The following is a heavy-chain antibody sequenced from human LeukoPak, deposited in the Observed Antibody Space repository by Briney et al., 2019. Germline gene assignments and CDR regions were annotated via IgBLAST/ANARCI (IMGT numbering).Heavy chain of an antibody. CDR1: GYTFTSYG. V-gene: IGHV1-18*01. CDR2: ISAYNGNT. J-gene: IGHJ6*02. Sequence: GAPVKVSCKASGYTFTSYGISWVRQAPGQGLEWMGWISAYNGNTNYAQKLQGRVTMTTDTSTSTAYMELRSLRSDDTAVYYCVLVVVAATNYYYGMDVWGQGTTVTVSS. D-gene: IGHD2-15*01. CDR3: VLVVVAATNYYYGMDV.